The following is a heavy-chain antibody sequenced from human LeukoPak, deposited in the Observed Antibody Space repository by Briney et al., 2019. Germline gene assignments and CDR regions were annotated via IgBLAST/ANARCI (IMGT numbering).Heavy chain of an antibody. D-gene: IGHD6-19*01. V-gene: IGHV3-9*01. CDR1: GFTFDDYA. Sequence: PGRSLRLSCAASGFTFDDYAMHWVRQAPGKGLEWVSGISWNSGSIGYADSVKGRFTISRDNAKNSLYLQMNSLRAEDTALYYCAKDLEQWPPYGMDVWGQGTTVTVSS. J-gene: IGHJ6*02. CDR2: ISWNSGSI. CDR3: AKDLEQWPPYGMDV.